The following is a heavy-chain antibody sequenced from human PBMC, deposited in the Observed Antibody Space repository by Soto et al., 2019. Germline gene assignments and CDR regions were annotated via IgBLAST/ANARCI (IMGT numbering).Heavy chain of an antibody. Sequence: QVQLQQWGTGLLKPSETLSLTCAVYGGSFSPYYWAWIRQPPGKGLEWIGETHHSGSTTYSPSVMSRVSISIDTSRNQFSLKLRALTAADTGVYYCANRLGSFWGKGTLVTVSS. D-gene: IGHD3-16*01. V-gene: IGHV4-34*01. J-gene: IGHJ4*02. CDR1: GGSFSPYY. CDR3: ANRLGSF. CDR2: THHSGST.